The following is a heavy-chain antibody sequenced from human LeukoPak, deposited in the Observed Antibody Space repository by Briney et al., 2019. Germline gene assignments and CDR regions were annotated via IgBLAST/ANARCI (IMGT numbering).Heavy chain of an antibody. Sequence: SGGSLRLSCAASGFTFSSYSMNWVRQAPGKGLEWVSSISSSSSYTYYADSVKGRFTISRDNAKNSLYLQMNSLRAEDTAVYYCARDGEAGYSYGYLGYWGQGTLVTVSS. CDR1: GFTFSSYS. V-gene: IGHV3-21*01. CDR2: ISSSSSYT. J-gene: IGHJ4*02. D-gene: IGHD5-18*01. CDR3: ARDGEAGYSYGYLGY.